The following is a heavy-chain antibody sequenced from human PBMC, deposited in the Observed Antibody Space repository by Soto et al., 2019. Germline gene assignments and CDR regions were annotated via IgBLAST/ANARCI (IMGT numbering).Heavy chain of an antibody. D-gene: IGHD3-3*01. CDR1: GYTFTSYG. V-gene: IGHV1-18*04. J-gene: IGHJ6*02. CDR2: ISAYNGNT. CDR3: ARYYDFWSGYSLEYYYGMDV. Sequence: ASVKVSCKASGYTFTSYGISWVRQALGQGLEWMGWISAYNGNTNYAQKLQGRVTMTTDTSTSTAYMELRSLRSDDTAVYYCARYYDFWSGYSLEYYYGMDVWGQGTTVTVSS.